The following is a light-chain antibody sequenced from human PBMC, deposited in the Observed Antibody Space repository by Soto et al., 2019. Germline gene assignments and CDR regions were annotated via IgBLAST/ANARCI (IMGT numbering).Light chain of an antibody. V-gene: IGLV2-8*01. J-gene: IGLJ2*01. CDR3: TSYAGSNNVV. Sequence: QSALTQPPSASGSPGQSVTFSCTGTSSDVGDYDYVSWYQHHPGKAPKLIIYEVSKRPSGVPDRFSASKSGNTASLTVSGLQAEDEADYYCTSYAGSNNVVFGGGTKLTVL. CDR2: EVS. CDR1: SSDVGDYDY.